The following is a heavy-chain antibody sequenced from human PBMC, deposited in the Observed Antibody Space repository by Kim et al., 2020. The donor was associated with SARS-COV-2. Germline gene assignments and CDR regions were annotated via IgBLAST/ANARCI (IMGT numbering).Heavy chain of an antibody. D-gene: IGHD1-1*01. Sequence: SETLSLTCTVSGGSISSSSYYWGWIRQPPGKGLEWIGSIYYSGSTYYNPSLKSRVTISVDTSKNQFSLKLSSVTAADTAVYYCARWTLRNGDAFDIWGQGTMVTVSS. J-gene: IGHJ3*02. CDR3: ARWTLRNGDAFDI. V-gene: IGHV4-39*01. CDR1: GGSISSSSYY. CDR2: IYYSGST.